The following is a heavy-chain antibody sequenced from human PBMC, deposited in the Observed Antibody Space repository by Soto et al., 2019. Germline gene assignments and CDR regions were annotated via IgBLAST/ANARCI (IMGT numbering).Heavy chain of an antibody. D-gene: IGHD6-19*01. V-gene: IGHV3-23*01. J-gene: IGHJ4*02. CDR2: ISDTGAST. Sequence: EVRLLEAGGDLKQTGGSLRLSCAASGFTFKESAMNWVRQAPGKGLGWVASISDTGASTWYAESVRGRLSISRDNSKNTRYLQMKRLRGEDTAVYYCAKGRGSGWAWSFDNWGQGTLVTVSS. CDR1: GFTFKESA. CDR3: AKGRGSGWAWSFDN.